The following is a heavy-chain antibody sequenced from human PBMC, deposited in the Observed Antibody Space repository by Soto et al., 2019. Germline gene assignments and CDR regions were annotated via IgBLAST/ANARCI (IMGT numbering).Heavy chain of an antibody. CDR1: GFTFSSYG. D-gene: IGHD4-4*01. CDR3: AKDGGSNYFYYYGMDV. CDR2: ISYDGSNK. Sequence: QVQLVESGGGVVQPGRSLRLSCAASGFTFSSYGMHWVRQAPGKGLEWVAVISYDGSNKYYADSVKGRFTISRDNSKNTLYLQMTSLRAEDTAVYYCAKDGGSNYFYYYGMDVWGQGTTVTVSS. V-gene: IGHV3-30*18. J-gene: IGHJ6*02.